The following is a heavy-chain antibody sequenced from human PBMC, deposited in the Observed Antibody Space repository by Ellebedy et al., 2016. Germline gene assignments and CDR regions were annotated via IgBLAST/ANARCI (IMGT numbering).Heavy chain of an antibody. CDR1: GFTFSSYS. CDR2: ISSSSSYI. Sequence: GESLKISXAASGFTFSSYSMNWVRQAPGKGLEWVSSISSSSSYIYYADSVKGRFTISRDNAKNSLYLQMNSLRAEDTAVYYCARGKREGELLGEAYWGQGTLVTVSS. CDR3: ARGKREGELLGEAY. J-gene: IGHJ4*02. D-gene: IGHD1-26*01. V-gene: IGHV3-21*01.